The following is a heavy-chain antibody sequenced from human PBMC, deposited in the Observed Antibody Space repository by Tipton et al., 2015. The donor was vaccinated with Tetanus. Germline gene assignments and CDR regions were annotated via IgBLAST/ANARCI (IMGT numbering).Heavy chain of an antibody. Sequence: QLVQSGGGLAKPGGSLRLSCAGSGFTFSGFYMSWVRQAPGKGLEWVSVMYSGGDTYYVDSVKGRFSISRDNAKNTLYLQMNSLRVEDTAVYYCVRDGGSSGWLAYWGQGTPVTVSS. J-gene: IGHJ4*02. CDR3: VRDGGSSGWLAY. CDR1: GFTFSGFY. V-gene: IGHV3-53*01. D-gene: IGHD6-19*01. CDR2: MYSGGDT.